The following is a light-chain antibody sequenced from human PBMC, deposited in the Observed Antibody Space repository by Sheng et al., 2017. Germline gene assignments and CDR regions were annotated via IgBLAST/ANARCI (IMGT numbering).Light chain of an antibody. V-gene: IGKV1-16*02. Sequence: DIQMTQSPSSLSASVGDTVIITCRASQNISVYLNWYQQRPGKAPKLLIYAASSLQSGVPSKFSGSGSGTDFTLTISSLQPEDFATYYCQQYNSYPRTFGQGTKLEIK. CDR2: AAS. CDR1: QNISVY. J-gene: IGKJ2*01. CDR3: QQYNSYPRT.